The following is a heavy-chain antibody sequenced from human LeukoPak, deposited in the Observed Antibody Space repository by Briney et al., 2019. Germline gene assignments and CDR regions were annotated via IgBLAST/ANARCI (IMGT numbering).Heavy chain of an antibody. CDR3: ARDGSGYYYSNDY. CDR2: ISAYNGNA. Sequence: ASVKVSCKASGCTFTSYGISWVRQAPGQGLEWMGWISAYNGNANYAQKVQGRVTITTDKSTSTAYMELRSLRSEDTAVYYCARDGSGYYYSNDYWGQGTLVTVSS. D-gene: IGHD3-22*01. J-gene: IGHJ4*02. V-gene: IGHV1-18*01. CDR1: GCTFTSYG.